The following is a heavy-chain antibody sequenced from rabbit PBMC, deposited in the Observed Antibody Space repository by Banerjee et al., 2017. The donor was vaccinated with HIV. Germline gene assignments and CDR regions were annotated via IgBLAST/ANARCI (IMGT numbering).Heavy chain of an antibody. V-gene: IGHV1S40*01. J-gene: IGHJ4*01. CDR1: GFSFSNSHF. Sequence: QSLEESGGDLVKPGASLTLTCTASGFSFSNSHFMCWVRQAPGKGLEWIACIDTGDANTYYASWAKGRFTISETSSTTVTLQMTSLTAADTATYFCARGVGRASLWGPGTLVTVS. CDR2: IDTGDANT. CDR3: ARGVGRASL. D-gene: IGHD1-1*01.